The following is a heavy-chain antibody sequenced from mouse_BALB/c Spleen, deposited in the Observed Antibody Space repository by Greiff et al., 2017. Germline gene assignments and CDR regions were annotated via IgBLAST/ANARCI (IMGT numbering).Heavy chain of an antibody. V-gene: IGHV5-17*02. J-gene: IGHJ4*01. CDR2: ISSGSSTI. CDR1: GFTFSSFG. Sequence: EVQGVESGGGLVQPGGSRKLSCAASGFTFSSFGMHWVRQAPEKGLEWVAYISSGSSTIYYADTVKGRFTISRDNPKNTLFLQMTSLRSEDTAMYYCARAIYYAMDYWGQGTSVTVSS. CDR3: ARAIYYAMDY.